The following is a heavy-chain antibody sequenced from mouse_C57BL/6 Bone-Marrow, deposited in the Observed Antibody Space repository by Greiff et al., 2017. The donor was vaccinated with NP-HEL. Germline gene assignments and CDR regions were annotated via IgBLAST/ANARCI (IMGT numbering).Heavy chain of an antibody. CDR3: ARDDGYPYSAMDY. V-gene: IGHV3-6*01. J-gene: IGHJ4*01. CDR1: GYSITSGYY. Sequence: DVHLVESGPGLVKPSQSLSLTCSVTGYSITSGYYWNWIRQFPGNKLEWMGYISYDGSNNYNPSLKNRIHIPRYTYKNPFFLKVNSVTTEDTATYYCARDDGYPYSAMDYWGQGTSVTVSS. D-gene: IGHD2-3*01. CDR2: ISYDGSN.